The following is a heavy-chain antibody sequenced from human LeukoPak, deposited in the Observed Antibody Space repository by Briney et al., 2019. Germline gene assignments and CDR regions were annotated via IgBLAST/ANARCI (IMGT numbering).Heavy chain of an antibody. J-gene: IGHJ4*02. CDR1: GGSISSGGYY. D-gene: IGHD4-17*01. CDR2: IYYSGST. CDR3: TYGDYVVEDY. Sequence: PSETLSLTCTVSGGSISSGGYYWSWIRQHPGKGLEWIGYIYYSGSTNYNPSLKSRVTISVDTSKNQFSLKLSSVTAADTAVYYCTYGDYVVEDYWGQGTLVTVSS. V-gene: IGHV4-31*09.